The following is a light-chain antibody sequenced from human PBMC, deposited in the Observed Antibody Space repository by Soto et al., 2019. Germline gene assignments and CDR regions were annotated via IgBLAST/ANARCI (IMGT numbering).Light chain of an antibody. CDR1: QSISSW. Sequence: IQLTQSPRTLSASVGDRVTITCRASQSISSWLAWYQQKPGKAPKLLISKASSLESGVPSRFSGSGSGTEFTLTISSLQPDHFATYYCQQYNSYPWTFGQGTKVDIK. J-gene: IGKJ1*01. V-gene: IGKV1-5*03. CDR3: QQYNSYPWT. CDR2: KAS.